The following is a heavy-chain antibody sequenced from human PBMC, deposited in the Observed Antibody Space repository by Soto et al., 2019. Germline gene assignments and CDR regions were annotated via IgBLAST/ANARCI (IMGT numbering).Heavy chain of an antibody. CDR3: ARVDTYDYYYSMDV. Sequence: EVQLVETGGGLIQPGGSLSLSCAASGLAVTSNDMSWVRQAPGKGLEWVSLVYSSGTTYYADSVKGRFTITRDKSKNTINLQMRNLRAEDTAVYYCARVDTYDYYYSMDVWGQGTTVTVSS. J-gene: IGHJ6*02. D-gene: IGHD5-18*01. CDR1: GLAVTSND. CDR2: VYSSGTT. V-gene: IGHV3-53*02.